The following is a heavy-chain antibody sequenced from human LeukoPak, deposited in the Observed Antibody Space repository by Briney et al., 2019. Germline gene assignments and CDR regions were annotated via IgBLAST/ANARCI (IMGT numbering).Heavy chain of an antibody. CDR3: AKSYRGDGYNYVYYYYMDV. D-gene: IGHD5-24*01. CDR2: ISSSSSYI. CDR1: GFTFSSYS. V-gene: IGHV3-21*01. Sequence: GGSLRLSCAASGFTFSSYSMNWVRQAPGKGLEWVSSISSSSSYIYYADSVKGRFTISRDNSKNTLYLQMNSLRAEDTAVYYCAKSYRGDGYNYVYYYYMDVWGKGTTVTVSS. J-gene: IGHJ6*03.